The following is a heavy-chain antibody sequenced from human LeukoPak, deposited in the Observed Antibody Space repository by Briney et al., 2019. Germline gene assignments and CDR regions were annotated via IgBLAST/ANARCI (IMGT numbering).Heavy chain of an antibody. D-gene: IGHD3-10*01. J-gene: IGHJ4*02. CDR3: ARLMYCCGSLVRGPTGFFDS. CDR1: GGSISTSGYY. V-gene: IGHV4-31*03. CDR2: IFYSGST. Sequence: PSETLSLTCTVSGGSISTSGYYWSWIRQHPGKGLEWIGYIFYSGSTYYNPSLKSRITISVDTSKNQFSLQLSSMTAADTAVYYCARLMYCCGSLVRGPTGFFDSWGQGTLVTVSS.